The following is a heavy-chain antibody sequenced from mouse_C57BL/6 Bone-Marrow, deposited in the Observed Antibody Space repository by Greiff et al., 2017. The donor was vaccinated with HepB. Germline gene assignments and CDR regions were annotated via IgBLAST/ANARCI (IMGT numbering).Heavy chain of an antibody. CDR3: TEGDDDVLYYFDY. D-gene: IGHD2-4*01. V-gene: IGHV6-3*01. Sequence: EVKVEESGGGLVQPGGSMKLSCVASGFTFSNYWMNWVRQSPEKGLEWVAQIRLKSDNYATHYAESVKGRFTISRDDSKSSVYLQMNNLRAEDTGIYYCTEGDDDVLYYFDYWGQGTTLTVSS. CDR1: GFTFSNYW. CDR2: IRLKSDNYAT. J-gene: IGHJ2*01.